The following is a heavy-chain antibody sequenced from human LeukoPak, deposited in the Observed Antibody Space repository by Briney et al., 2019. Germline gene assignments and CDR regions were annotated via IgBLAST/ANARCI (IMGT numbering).Heavy chain of an antibody. D-gene: IGHD1-1*01. V-gene: IGHV3-33*03. Sequence: EAGKSLRLSCVTSGFTFSSFGMRWARPAPGKGLEWVAIIWNVGNESQYGDSVTGRLTSCKVNSHNPLHPDMTTQLAAGPGVFCCAKSGSPHVYYYIDLWGRGTTVTVSS. J-gene: IGHJ6*03. CDR1: GFTFSSFG. CDR2: IWNVGNES. CDR3: AKSGSPHVYYYIDL.